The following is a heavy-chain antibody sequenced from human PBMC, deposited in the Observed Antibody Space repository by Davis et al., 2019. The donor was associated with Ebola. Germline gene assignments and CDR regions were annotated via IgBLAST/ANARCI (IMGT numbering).Heavy chain of an antibody. CDR1: GFTFSSYA. CDR2: ISYDGSNK. Sequence: PGGSLRLSCAASGFTFSSYAMHWVRQAPGKGLEWVAVISYDGSNKYYADSVKGRFTISRDNSKNTLYLQMNSLRAEDTAVYYCASNYGDYGWGQGTLVTVSS. J-gene: IGHJ4*02. CDR3: ASNYGDYG. V-gene: IGHV3-30-3*01. D-gene: IGHD4-17*01.